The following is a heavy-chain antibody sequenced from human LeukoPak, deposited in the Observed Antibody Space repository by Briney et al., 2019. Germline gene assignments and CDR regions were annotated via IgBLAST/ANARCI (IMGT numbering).Heavy chain of an antibody. V-gene: IGHV3-23*01. J-gene: IGHJ4*02. D-gene: IGHD6-19*01. CDR1: GFTFSSYA. CDR3: AKQLGSTSEGY. CDR2: ISGSGGST. Sequence: GGSLRLSCAASGFTFSSYAVSWARQAPGKGLEWVSAISGSGGSTYYADSVKGRFTISRDNSKNTLYLQMNSLRAEDTAVYYCAKQLGSTSEGYWGQGTLVTVSS.